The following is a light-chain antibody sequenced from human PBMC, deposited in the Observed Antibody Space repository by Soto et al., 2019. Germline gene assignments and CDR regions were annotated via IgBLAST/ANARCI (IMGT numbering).Light chain of an antibody. CDR2: DAS. Sequence: EIVLTQSPATLSLSPGERTTLSCRASQSVSSYLAWYQQKPGQAPRLLIYDASNRATGIPARFSGSGSGTAFTLTISSLEPEDFAVYYCQQRGKWPITFGQGTRLVIK. J-gene: IGKJ5*01. V-gene: IGKV3-11*01. CDR1: QSVSSY. CDR3: QQRGKWPIT.